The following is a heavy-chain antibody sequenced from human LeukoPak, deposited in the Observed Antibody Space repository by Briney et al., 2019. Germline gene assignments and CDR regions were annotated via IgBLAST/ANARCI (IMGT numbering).Heavy chain of an antibody. V-gene: IGHV1-18*04. CDR3: ARDRAISGFGELSPFDY. CDR2: VSPYSGNT. Sequence: ASVKVSCKASGYPFTTYGIHWVRQAPGQGLEWMGWVSPYSGNTNYAQKFQGRVTMTTDTSTSTVYMELRSLRSDDTAVYYCARDRAISGFGELSPFDYWGQGSLVTVSS. J-gene: IGHJ4*02. D-gene: IGHD3-10*01. CDR1: GYPFTTYG.